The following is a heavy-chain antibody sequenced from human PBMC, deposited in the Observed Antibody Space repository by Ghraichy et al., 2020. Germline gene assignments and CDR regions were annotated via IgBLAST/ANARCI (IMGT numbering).Heavy chain of an antibody. J-gene: IGHJ4*02. CDR3: ARGDSGWYLNFDY. CDR1: GGSISSYY. Sequence: SETLSLTCTVSGGSISSYYWSWIRQPPGKGLEWIGYIYTSGSTNYNPSLKSRVTISVDTSKNQFSLKLSSVTAADTAVYYCARGDSGWYLNFDYWGQGTLVTVSS. D-gene: IGHD6-19*01. V-gene: IGHV4-4*09. CDR2: IYTSGST.